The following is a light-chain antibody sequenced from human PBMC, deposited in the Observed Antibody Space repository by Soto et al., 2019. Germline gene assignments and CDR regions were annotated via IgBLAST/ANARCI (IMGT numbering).Light chain of an antibody. CDR2: EDS. V-gene: IGLV2-23*01. J-gene: IGLJ1*01. CDR3: CSYAGSSTYV. Sequence: QSVLTQPASVSGSPGQSITISCTGTSSDFGSYNLVSWYQQHPGKAPKLMIYEDSKRPSGVSNRFSGSKSGNTASLTISGLQAEDDADYYCCSYAGSSTYVSGPGTKVTV. CDR1: SSDFGSYNL.